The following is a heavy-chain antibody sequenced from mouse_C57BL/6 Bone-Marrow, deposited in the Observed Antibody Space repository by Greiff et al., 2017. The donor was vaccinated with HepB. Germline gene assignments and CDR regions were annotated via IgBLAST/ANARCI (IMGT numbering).Heavy chain of an antibody. CDR2: IYPSDSET. J-gene: IGHJ3*01. CDR3: ARLGVVAPFAY. V-gene: IGHV1-61*01. D-gene: IGHD1-1*01. Sequence: QVQLQQPGAELVRPGSSVKLSCKASGNTFTSYWMDWVKQRPGQGLEWIGNIYPSDSETHYNQKFKDKATLTVDKSSSTAYMQLSSLTSEDSAVYYCARLGVVAPFAYWGQGTLVTVSA. CDR1: GNTFTSYW.